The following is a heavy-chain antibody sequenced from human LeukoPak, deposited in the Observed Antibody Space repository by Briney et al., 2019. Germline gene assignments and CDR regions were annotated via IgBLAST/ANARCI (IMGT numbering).Heavy chain of an antibody. Sequence: ASVKVSCKASGYTFTGYFLHWVRRAPGQGFEWMGWINPNSGGTYYTQRFQGRVTRTRETSISTAYMEESRLRENDTAVYYCARAQSLTAPAGTFANSWGQGTLVTVSS. CDR3: ARAQSLTAPAGTFANS. J-gene: IGHJ4*02. V-gene: IGHV1-2*02. D-gene: IGHD6-13*01. CDR2: INPNSGGT. CDR1: GYTFTGYF.